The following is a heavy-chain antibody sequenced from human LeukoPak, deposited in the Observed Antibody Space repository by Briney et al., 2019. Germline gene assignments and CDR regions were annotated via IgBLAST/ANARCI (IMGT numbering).Heavy chain of an antibody. J-gene: IGHJ4*02. Sequence: PSETLSLACTVSGGSISSYYWSWIRQPPGKGLEWIGYIYYSGSTNYNPSLKSRVTISVDTSKNQFSLKLSSVTAADTAVYYCARVYCSGGSCWSGDYFDYWGQGTLVTVSS. CDR2: IYYSGST. D-gene: IGHD2-15*01. CDR1: GGSISSYY. CDR3: ARVYCSGGSCWSGDYFDY. V-gene: IGHV4-59*01.